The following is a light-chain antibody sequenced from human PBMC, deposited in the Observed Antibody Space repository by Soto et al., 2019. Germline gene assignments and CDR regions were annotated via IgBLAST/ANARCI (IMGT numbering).Light chain of an antibody. CDR3: QHFGNSRFT. J-gene: IGKJ3*01. CDR1: QSVGSLS. V-gene: IGKV3-20*01. CDR2: GAS. Sequence: EIVLTQSPGTLSLSPGERATLSCRASQSVGSLSLAWYQQKPGQAPRLLIFGASNRATGIPDRFSGTGSGTAFTLTISRLEPEDFAVYYCQHFGNSRFTFGPGTKVDSK.